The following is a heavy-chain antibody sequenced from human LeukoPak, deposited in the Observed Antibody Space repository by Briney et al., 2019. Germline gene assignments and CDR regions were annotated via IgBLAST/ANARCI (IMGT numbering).Heavy chain of an antibody. CDR2: IHRDGNNI. V-gene: IGHV3-74*01. J-gene: IGHJ4*02. D-gene: IGHD2-21*02. CDR1: GFTFDTYW. Sequence: PGGSLRLSCVASGFTFDTYWMHWVRQAPGKGLVWVSRIHRDGNNIDYADFVQGRFTVSRDNAKNTLYLQMHSLRAEDTAVYYCARDEEAYCGGDCYPFDYWGQGTLVTVSS. CDR3: ARDEEAYCGGDCYPFDY.